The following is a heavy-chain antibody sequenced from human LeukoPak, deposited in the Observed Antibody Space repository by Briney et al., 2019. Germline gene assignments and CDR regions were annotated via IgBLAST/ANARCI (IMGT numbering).Heavy chain of an antibody. V-gene: IGHV1-69*06. CDR1: GGTFSSYA. D-gene: IGHD2-21*01. J-gene: IGHJ3*02. CDR2: IIPIFGTA. Sequence: SVKVSCKASGGTFSSYAISWVRQAPGQGLEWMGGIIPIFGTANYAQKFQGRVTITADKSTSKAYMELSSPRSEDTAVYYCARSASVHIIRDDSFHIWGQGTMVTVSS. CDR3: ARSASVHIIRDDSFHI.